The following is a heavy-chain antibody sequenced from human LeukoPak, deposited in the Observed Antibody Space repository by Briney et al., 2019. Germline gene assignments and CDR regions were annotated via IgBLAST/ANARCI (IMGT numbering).Heavy chain of an antibody. CDR2: ISGGDGST. CDR3: ARDFFPIVDSSWYEIGY. Sequence: TGGSLRLSCAASGFTFSSYAMSWVRQAPGKGREWVSGISGGDGSTYYADSVKGRFTISRDYSKNTLYLQMDSLRSEDTAVYYCARDFFPIVDSSWYEIGYWGQGTLVTVSS. V-gene: IGHV3-23*01. CDR1: GFTFSSYA. D-gene: IGHD6-13*01. J-gene: IGHJ4*02.